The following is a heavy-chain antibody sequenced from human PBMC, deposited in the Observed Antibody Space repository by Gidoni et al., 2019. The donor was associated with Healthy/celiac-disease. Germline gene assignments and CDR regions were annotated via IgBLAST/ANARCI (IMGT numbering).Heavy chain of an antibody. D-gene: IGHD3-9*01. CDR3: ARNYDILTGYYSPFDY. CDR2: ISYDGSNK. J-gene: IGHJ4*02. V-gene: IGHV3-30-3*01. CDR1: GFNFSSYA. Sequence: QVQLVESGGGVVQPGRSLRLSCAASGFNFSSYAMHWVRQAPGRGREWVAVISYDGSNKYYADSVKGRFTISRDNSKNTLYLQMNSLRAEDTAVYYCARNYDILTGYYSPFDYWGQGTLVTVSS.